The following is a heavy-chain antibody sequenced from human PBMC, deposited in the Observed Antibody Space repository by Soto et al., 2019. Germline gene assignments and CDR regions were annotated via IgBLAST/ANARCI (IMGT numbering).Heavy chain of an antibody. CDR2: ISWKSGSI. V-gene: IGHV3-9*01. CDR3: AKDSGLVLSFYFDY. D-gene: IGHD6-19*01. CDR1: GFTFDDYA. Sequence: EVQLVESGGGLVQPGRSLRLSCAASGFTFDDYAMHWVRQAPGKGLEWVSGISWKSGSIGYADSVKGRFTISRDNAKNFMYLQMNSRRAEDTALYYCAKDSGLVLSFYFDYWGQGNLVTVSS. J-gene: IGHJ4*02.